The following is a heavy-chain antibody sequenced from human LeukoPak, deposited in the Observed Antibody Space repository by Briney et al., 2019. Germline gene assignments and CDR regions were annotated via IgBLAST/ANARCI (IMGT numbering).Heavy chain of an antibody. D-gene: IGHD2-15*01. CDR1: GYTFTDYY. CDR3: ARDLSYCSGGSCHHLGY. V-gene: IGHV1-2*02. CDR2: INPNSGAT. J-gene: IGHJ4*02. Sequence: ASVKVSCKASGYTFTDYYMHWVRQAPGQGLEWMGWINPNSGATHYAQRSQGGVTMTRDTSISTAYMELSRLRSDDTAVYYCARDLSYCSGGSCHHLGYWGQGTLVTVSS.